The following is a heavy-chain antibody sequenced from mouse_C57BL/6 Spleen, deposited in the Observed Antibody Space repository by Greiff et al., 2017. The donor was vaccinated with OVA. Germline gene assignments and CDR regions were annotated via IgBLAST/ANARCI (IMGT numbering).Heavy chain of an antibody. V-gene: IGHV1-9*01. CDR1: GYTFTGYW. CDR3: ARERVYDYDGGYYFDY. Sequence: VQLQQSGAELMKPGASVKLSCKATGYTFTGYWIEWVKQRPGHGLEWIGEILPGSGSTNYNEKFKGKATFTADTSSNTAYMQLSSLTTEDSAIYYCARERVYDYDGGYYFDYWGQGTTLTVSS. CDR2: ILPGSGST. J-gene: IGHJ2*01. D-gene: IGHD2-4*01.